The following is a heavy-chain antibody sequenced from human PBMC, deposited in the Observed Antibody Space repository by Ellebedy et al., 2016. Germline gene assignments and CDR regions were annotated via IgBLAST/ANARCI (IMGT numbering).Heavy chain of an antibody. D-gene: IGHD6-19*01. V-gene: IGHV3-48*01. CDR2: ISASSRTI. Sequence: GGSLRLSCAGSGFTFSTTSMNWVRQAPGKGLEWVSYISASSRTIYYSDSVKGRFTISRDNAQNSLSLQMNSLRSDDTAVYYCARKRDPIQSVARQDGFDIWGQGTMVTVSS. J-gene: IGHJ3*02. CDR1: GFTFSTTS. CDR3: ARKRDPIQSVARQDGFDI.